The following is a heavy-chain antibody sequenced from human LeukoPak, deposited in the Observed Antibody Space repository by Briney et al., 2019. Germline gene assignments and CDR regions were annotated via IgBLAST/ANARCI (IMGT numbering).Heavy chain of an antibody. CDR1: GYTFTSYA. CDR3: VGSGPNYYYYYYVMDV. Sequence: ASVKVSCKASGYTFTSYAMHWVRQAPGQRLEWMGWINAGNGNTKYSQKFQGRVTITRDTSASTAYMELSSLRSEDTAVYYCVGSGPNYYYYYYVMDVWGQGTTVTVSS. CDR2: INAGNGNT. D-gene: IGHD1-1*01. V-gene: IGHV1-3*01. J-gene: IGHJ6*02.